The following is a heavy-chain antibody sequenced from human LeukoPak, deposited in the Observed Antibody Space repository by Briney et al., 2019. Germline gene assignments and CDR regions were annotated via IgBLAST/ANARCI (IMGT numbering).Heavy chain of an antibody. J-gene: IGHJ6*02. CDR3: ARSTSPSHYYHGMDV. Sequence: SETLSLTCTVSGGSISSYYWSWIRQPPGKGLEWIGHIYYSGSTNYNPSLKSRVTISVDTSKNQFSLKLSSVTAADTAVYYCARSTSPSHYYHGMDVWGQGTTVTVSS. CDR2: IYYSGST. V-gene: IGHV4-59*01. D-gene: IGHD2-2*01. CDR1: GGSISSYY.